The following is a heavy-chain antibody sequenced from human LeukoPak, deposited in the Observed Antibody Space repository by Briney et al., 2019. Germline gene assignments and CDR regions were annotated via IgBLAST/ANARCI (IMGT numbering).Heavy chain of an antibody. J-gene: IGHJ6*03. CDR1: GYTFTGYY. CDR3: ARDPPSYDFWSGSYYMDV. CDR2: INPNSGGT. D-gene: IGHD3-3*01. Sequence: GASVKVSCKASGYTFTGYYMHWVRQAPGQGLEWMGRINPNSGGTNYAQKFQGRVTMTRDTSISTAYMELSRLRSDDTAVYYCARDPPSYDFWSGSYYMDVWGKGNTVTVSS. V-gene: IGHV1-2*06.